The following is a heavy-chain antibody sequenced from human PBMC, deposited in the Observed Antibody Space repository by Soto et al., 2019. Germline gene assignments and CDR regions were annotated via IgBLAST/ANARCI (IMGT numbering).Heavy chain of an antibody. Sequence: EVQLLESGGGLVQPGGSLRLSCAASGFTFSSSAMSWVRQAPGKGPEWVSAISESGDNTFSADPVKGRFTISRDNTKNTLYLQMNSLRAEDTALYFCAKGGYKYGLDPWGQGTLVTVSS. V-gene: IGHV3-23*01. CDR1: GFTFSSSA. CDR3: AKGGYKYGLDP. J-gene: IGHJ5*02. D-gene: IGHD5-18*01. CDR2: ISESGDNT.